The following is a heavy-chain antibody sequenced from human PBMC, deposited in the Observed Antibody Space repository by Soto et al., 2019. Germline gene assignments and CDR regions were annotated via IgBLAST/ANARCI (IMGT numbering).Heavy chain of an antibody. CDR1: GGSISSGGYY. V-gene: IGHV4-31*03. CDR2: IYYSGST. J-gene: IGHJ4*02. D-gene: IGHD5-12*01. Sequence: PSETLSLTCTVSGGSISSGGYYWSWIRQHPGKGLEWIGYIYYSGSTYYNPSLKSRVTISVDTSKNQFSLKLSSVTAADMAVYYCARVRKATTKMATITPAFDYWGQGTLVTVSS. CDR3: ARVRKATTKMATITPAFDY.